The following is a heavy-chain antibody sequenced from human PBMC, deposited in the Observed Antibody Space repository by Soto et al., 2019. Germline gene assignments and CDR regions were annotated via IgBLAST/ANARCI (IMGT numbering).Heavy chain of an antibody. J-gene: IGHJ6*02. CDR2: ISYDGSKK. Sequence: QVQLVESGGGVVQPGRSLRLSCAASGFTFDNYGLHWVRQAPGKGLEWVAVISYDGSKKFYADSVTGRFTISRDNSKNTLYLQMNTLRVEETAVYYCAKDLDVVVVVTATRGLDVWGQGTTVTVSS. CDR1: GFTFDNYG. V-gene: IGHV3-30*18. CDR3: AKDLDVVVVVTATRGLDV. D-gene: IGHD2-15*01.